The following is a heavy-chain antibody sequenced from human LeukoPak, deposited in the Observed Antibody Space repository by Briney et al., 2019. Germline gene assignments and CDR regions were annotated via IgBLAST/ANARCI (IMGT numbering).Heavy chain of an antibody. J-gene: IGHJ6*03. D-gene: IGHD3-3*01. CDR3: ARGAYDFWSGYYGDDYYYYMDV. Sequence: NPSETLSLTCTVSSGSISSYYWSWIRQPAGKGLEWIGRIYTSGGTNYNPSLKSRVTMSIDTSKNQFSLKLSSVTAADTAVYYCARGAYDFWSGYYGDDYYYYMDVWGKGTTVTVSS. CDR2: IYTSGGT. V-gene: IGHV4-4*07. CDR1: SGSISSYY.